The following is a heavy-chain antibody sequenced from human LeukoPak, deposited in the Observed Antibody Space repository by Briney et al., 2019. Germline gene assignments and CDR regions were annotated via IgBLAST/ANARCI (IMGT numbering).Heavy chain of an antibody. J-gene: IGHJ4*02. CDR2: VASKTDGGAT. Sequence: GGSLRLSCSASGLTVTNAWMNWVRQAPGEGLDWVGRVASKTDGGATDYAAPVKGRFTISRDDSKNTLNLQTNSLKTEDTAVYYCTTGIRGDWGQGTLVTVSS. CDR1: GLTVTNAW. D-gene: IGHD3-10*01. V-gene: IGHV3-15*07. CDR3: TTGIRGD.